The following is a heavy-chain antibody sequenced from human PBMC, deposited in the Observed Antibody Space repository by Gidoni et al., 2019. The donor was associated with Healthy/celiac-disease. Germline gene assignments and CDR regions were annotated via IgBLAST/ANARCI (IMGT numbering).Heavy chain of an antibody. V-gene: IGHV3-23*04. D-gene: IGHD3-3*01. CDR2: ISGSGGRT. CDR1: GFPFSSYA. J-gene: IGHJ6*02. CDR3: AKDGNFWSGGEVEV. Sequence: VQLVESGGGLVQPGGSLRLSCAPSGFPFSSYAMSWGSQAPGKGLEWVSAISGSGGRTYYADSVKGRFTISRDNSKNTLYLQMNSLRAEDTAVYYCAKDGNFWSGGEVEVWGQGTTVTVSS.